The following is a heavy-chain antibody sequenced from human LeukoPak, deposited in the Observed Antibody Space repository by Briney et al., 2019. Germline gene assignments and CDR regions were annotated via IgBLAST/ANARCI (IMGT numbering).Heavy chain of an antibody. Sequence: GGSLTLSCAASGLTFSSYAMSWVRQAPGKGLEWVSAISGSGGSTYYADSVKGRFPISRDNSENTLYLEMNSLRAEGPAVYLFVKEWYSYDRSGYYEPFLFLHLQPVGGNEPDYWGQGTLVTVSS. V-gene: IGHV3-23*01. J-gene: IGHJ4*02. CDR1: GLTFSSYA. CDR3: VKEWYSYDRSGYYEPFLFLHLQPVGGNEPDY. CDR2: ISGSGGST. D-gene: IGHD3-22*01.